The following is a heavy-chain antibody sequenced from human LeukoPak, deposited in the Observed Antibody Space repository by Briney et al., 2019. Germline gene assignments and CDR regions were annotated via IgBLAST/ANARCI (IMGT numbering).Heavy chain of an antibody. CDR3: AKSIEYSSSSGIDP. J-gene: IGHJ5*02. CDR1: GFTFSSYG. V-gene: IGHV3-30*02. Sequence: GGSLRLSCAASGFTFSSYGMHWVRQAPGKGLEWVAFIRYDGSNKYYADSVKGRFTISRDNSKNTLYLQMNSLRAEDTAVYYCAKSIEYSSSSGIDPWGRGTLVTVSS. D-gene: IGHD6-6*01. CDR2: IRYDGSNK.